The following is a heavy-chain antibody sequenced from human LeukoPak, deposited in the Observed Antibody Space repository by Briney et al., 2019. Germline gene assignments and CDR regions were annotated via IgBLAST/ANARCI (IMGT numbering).Heavy chain of an antibody. Sequence: ASVKVSCKASGYTFTSYGISWVRQAPGQGLEWMGWISAYNGNTNYAQKFQGRVTITTDESTSTAYMELSSLRSEDTAVYYCARDHGSSYSYFDYWGQGTLVTVSS. V-gene: IGHV1-18*01. CDR1: GYTFTSYG. D-gene: IGHD6-6*01. CDR3: ARDHGSSYSYFDY. CDR2: ISAYNGNT. J-gene: IGHJ4*02.